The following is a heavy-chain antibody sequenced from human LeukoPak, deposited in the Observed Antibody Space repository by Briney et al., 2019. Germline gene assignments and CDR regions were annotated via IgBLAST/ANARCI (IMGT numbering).Heavy chain of an antibody. CDR1: GDSITSSY. CDR3: ARHPFSNPFDF. CDR2: VHYTGNT. D-gene: IGHD7-27*01. J-gene: IGHJ4*02. V-gene: IGHV4-59*08. Sequence: PSETLSLTCTVSGDSITSSYWSWIRQPPGKGLEWIGYVHYTGNTDYNPSLRSRVAVSLDTSKSHFTLSLRSVTAADTAVYYCARHPFSNPFDFWGRGILVTVSS.